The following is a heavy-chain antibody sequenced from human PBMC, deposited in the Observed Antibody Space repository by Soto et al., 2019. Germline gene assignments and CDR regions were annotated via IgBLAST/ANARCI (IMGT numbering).Heavy chain of an antibody. CDR3: VRGGIAGNWFDP. Sequence: QVQLQESGPGLVKPSETLSLTCTVSGGSITSGGFYWSWIRQHPGKGLEWIAYIFHSGSTDYNPSLKSRVTISVDTSKNQFSLNLTFVTAADTAVYYCVRGGIAGNWFDPWGQGTLVTVSS. V-gene: IGHV4-31*03. CDR2: IFHSGST. D-gene: IGHD6-13*01. J-gene: IGHJ5*02. CDR1: GGSITSGGFY.